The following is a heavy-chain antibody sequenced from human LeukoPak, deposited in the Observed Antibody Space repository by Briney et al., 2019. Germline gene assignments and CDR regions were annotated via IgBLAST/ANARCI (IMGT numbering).Heavy chain of an antibody. V-gene: IGHV1-18*01. CDR3: ARKIAARPAYFDY. CDR1: GYTFTSYS. Sequence: ASVKVSCKASGYTFTSYSISWVRQAPGQGLEWVGRISAYNGDTNYAQKLQGRVTMTTDTSTSTAYMELRSLRSDDTAVYYCARKIAARPAYFDYWGRGTLVTVSS. J-gene: IGHJ4*02. CDR2: ISAYNGDT. D-gene: IGHD6-6*01.